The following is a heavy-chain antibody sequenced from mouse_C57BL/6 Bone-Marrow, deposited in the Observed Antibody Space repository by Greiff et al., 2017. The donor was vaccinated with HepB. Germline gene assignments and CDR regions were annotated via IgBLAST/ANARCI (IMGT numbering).Heavy chain of an antibody. Sequence: DVQLQESGPELVKPGASVKIPCKASGYTFTDYNMDWVKQSHGKSLEWIGDINPNNGGTIYNQKFKGKATLTVDKSSSTAYMELRSLTSEDTAVYYCARRGNDYGSSYGRYAMDYWGQGTSVTVSS. CDR1: GYTFTDYN. J-gene: IGHJ4*01. D-gene: IGHD1-1*01. CDR3: ARRGNDYGSSYGRYAMDY. CDR2: INPNNGGT. V-gene: IGHV1-18*01.